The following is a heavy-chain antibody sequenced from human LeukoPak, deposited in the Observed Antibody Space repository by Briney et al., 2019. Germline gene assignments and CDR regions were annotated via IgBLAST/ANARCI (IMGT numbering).Heavy chain of an antibody. J-gene: IGHJ5*02. CDR2: ISAYNGNI. CDR3: SYSSSAGWFDP. Sequence: GASVKVSCKASGYTFTSYGISWVRQAPGQGLEWMGWISAYNGNIKYAQKFQGRVTMTTDTSTRTAYMELRSLRSDDTAVYYCSYSSSAGWFDPWGQGTLVTVSS. V-gene: IGHV1-18*01. D-gene: IGHD3-22*01. CDR1: GYTFTSYG.